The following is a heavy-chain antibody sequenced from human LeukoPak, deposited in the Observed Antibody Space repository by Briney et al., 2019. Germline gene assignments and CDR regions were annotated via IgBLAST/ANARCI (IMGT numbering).Heavy chain of an antibody. CDR2: IKQDGSEK. D-gene: IGHD3-10*01. CDR3: ARGPPAWFGDLLPFDY. CDR1: GFTFSSYW. V-gene: IGHV3-7*02. J-gene: IGHJ4*02. Sequence: GGSLRLSCAASGFTFSSYWMSWVRQAPGKGLEWVANIKQDGSEKYYVDSVKGRFTISRDNAKNSLYLQMNSLRAEDTAVYYCARGPPAWFGDLLPFDYWGQGTLVTVSS.